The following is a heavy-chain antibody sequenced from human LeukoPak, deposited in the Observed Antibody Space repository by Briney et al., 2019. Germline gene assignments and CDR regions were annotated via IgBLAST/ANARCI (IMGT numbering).Heavy chain of an antibody. V-gene: IGHV1-18*01. J-gene: IGHJ4*02. CDR3: ARDTYDSAAYSFDY. CDR2: ISGYNGNT. Sequence: ASVKVSCKASGYXFTSYGISWVRQAPGQGLEWMGWISGYNGNTNYAQKLQGRVTMTTDTSTSTAYMELRSLRSDDTAVYYCARDTYDSAAYSFDYWGQGTLVTVSS. D-gene: IGHD3-22*01. CDR1: GYXFTSYG.